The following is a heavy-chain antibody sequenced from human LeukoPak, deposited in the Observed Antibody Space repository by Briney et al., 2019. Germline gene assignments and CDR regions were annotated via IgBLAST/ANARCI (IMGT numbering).Heavy chain of an antibody. CDR2: IYYSGST. CDR3: ARDQSGNWVYYFDY. Sequence: PSETLSLTCTVSGGSIGSYYWSWIRQPPGKGLEWIGYIYYSGSTNYNPSLKSRVTISVDTSKNQFSLKLSSVTAADTAVYYCARDQSGNWVYYFDYWGQGTLVTVSS. CDR1: GGSIGSYY. J-gene: IGHJ4*02. V-gene: IGHV4-59*12. D-gene: IGHD7-27*01.